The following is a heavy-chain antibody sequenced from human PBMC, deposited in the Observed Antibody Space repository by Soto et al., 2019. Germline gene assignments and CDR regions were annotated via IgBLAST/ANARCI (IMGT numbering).Heavy chain of an antibody. V-gene: IGHV5-10-1*01. J-gene: IGHJ3*02. D-gene: IGHD2-2*01. CDR3: ARLCMSTSCQAFDI. Sequence: SLRLSCKGSGYSFTSYWISWVRQMPGKGLEWMGRIDPSDSYTNYSPSFQGHGTISADKSVSTAYLQWSSLKASDTAMYYCARLCMSTSCQAFDIWGQGTMVTVSS. CDR1: GYSFTSYW. CDR2: IDPSDSYT.